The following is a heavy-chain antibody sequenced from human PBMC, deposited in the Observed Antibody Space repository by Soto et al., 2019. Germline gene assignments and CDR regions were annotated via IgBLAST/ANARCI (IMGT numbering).Heavy chain of an antibody. CDR3: ARDACSGGSCYLNWFDP. CDR1: GGTFSSYT. V-gene: IGHV1-69*08. D-gene: IGHD2-15*01. Sequence: QVQLVQSGAEVKKPGSSVKVSCKASGGTFSSYTISWVRQAPGQGLEWMGRIIPILGIANYAQKFQGRVTITADKSTSTAYMEQSSMRSKDTAVYYCARDACSGGSCYLNWFDPWGQGTLVTVSS. J-gene: IGHJ5*02. CDR2: IIPILGIA.